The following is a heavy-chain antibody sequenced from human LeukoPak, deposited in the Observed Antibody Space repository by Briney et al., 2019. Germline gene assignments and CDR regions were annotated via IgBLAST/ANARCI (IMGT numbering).Heavy chain of an antibody. CDR3: ARGSRVTIFGVVISDAFDI. CDR2: INPNSGGT. D-gene: IGHD3-3*01. Sequence: ASVKVSFTASGYTFTGNYMHWVRQAPGPGLEWMGWINPNSGGTNYSQQFQGRVTMTRDTSISTAYMELSRLRSDDTAVYYCARGSRVTIFGVVISDAFDIWGQGTMVTVSS. V-gene: IGHV1-2*02. J-gene: IGHJ3*02. CDR1: GYTFTGNY.